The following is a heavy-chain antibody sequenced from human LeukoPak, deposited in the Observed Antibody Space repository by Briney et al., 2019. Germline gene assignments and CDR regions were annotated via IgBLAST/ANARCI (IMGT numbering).Heavy chain of an antibody. V-gene: IGHV4-59*01. D-gene: IGHD2-2*01. Sequence: SETLSLTCTVSGGSISSYYWSWIRQPPGKGLEWIGYIYYSGSTNYNPSLKSRVTISVDTSKNQFSLKLSSVTAADTAVYYCARDGGVPAPTAYYYYGMDVWGQGTTVTVSS. CDR1: GGSISSYY. CDR2: IYYSGST. J-gene: IGHJ6*02. CDR3: ARDGGVPAPTAYYYYGMDV.